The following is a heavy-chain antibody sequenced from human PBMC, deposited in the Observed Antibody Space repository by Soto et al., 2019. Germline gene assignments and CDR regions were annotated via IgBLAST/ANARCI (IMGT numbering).Heavy chain of an antibody. CDR3: ARDGGIAAAGRGNWFDP. V-gene: IGHV4-61*01. J-gene: IGHJ5*02. Sequence: SETLSLTCTVSGGSVSSGSYYWRCIRQPPGKGLEWIGYIYYSGSTNYNPPLKSRVTISVDTSKNQFSLKLSSVTAADTAVYYCARDGGIAAAGRGNWFDPWGQGTLVTVSS. D-gene: IGHD6-13*01. CDR2: IYYSGST. CDR1: GGSVSSGSYY.